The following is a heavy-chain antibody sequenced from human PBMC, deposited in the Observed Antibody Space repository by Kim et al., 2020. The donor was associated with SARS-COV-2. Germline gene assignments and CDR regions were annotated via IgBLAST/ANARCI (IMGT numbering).Heavy chain of an antibody. D-gene: IGHD2-15*01. CDR3: AKGWKDQLLLNNWFDP. Sequence: GGSLRLSCAASGFTFSSYAMSWVRQAPGKGLEWVSAISGSGGSTYYADSVKGRFTISRDNSKNTLYLQMNSLRAEDTAVYYCAKGWKDQLLLNNWFDPWGQGTLVTVSS. J-gene: IGHJ5*02. CDR2: ISGSGGST. CDR1: GFTFSSYA. V-gene: IGHV3-23*01.